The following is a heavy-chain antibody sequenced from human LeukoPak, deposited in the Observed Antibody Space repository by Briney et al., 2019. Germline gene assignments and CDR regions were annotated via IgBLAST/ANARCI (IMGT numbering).Heavy chain of an antibody. J-gene: IGHJ6*02. D-gene: IGHD1-1*01. Sequence: ASVKVSCKASGGTFSSYTISWVRQAPEQGLEWMGRIIPILGIANYAQKFQGRVTITADKSTSTAYMELSSLRSEDTAVYYCARVRAGTTSYYYYGMDVWGQGTTVTVSS. V-gene: IGHV1-69*02. CDR3: ARVRAGTTSYYYYGMDV. CDR2: IIPILGIA. CDR1: GGTFSSYT.